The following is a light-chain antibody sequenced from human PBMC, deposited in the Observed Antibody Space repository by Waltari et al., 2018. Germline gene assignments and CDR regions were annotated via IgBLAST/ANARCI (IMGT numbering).Light chain of an antibody. Sequence: DIQMTQSPSTLSASVGDTVTITCRASQSVRNWLAWYQQKPGRAPKLLVSEASTLATGVPSRFGGSGSGTAFTLTISSLQPDDVATYYCQQYDNYPLTFGPGSKLELK. CDR2: EAS. J-gene: IGKJ2*01. CDR1: QSVRNW. CDR3: QQYDNYPLT. V-gene: IGKV1-5*03.